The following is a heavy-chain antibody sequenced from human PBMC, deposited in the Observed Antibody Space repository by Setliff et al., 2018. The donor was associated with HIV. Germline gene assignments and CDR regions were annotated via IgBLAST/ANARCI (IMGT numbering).Heavy chain of an antibody. CDR1: GGTFTSYA. V-gene: IGHV1-69*10. CDR2: IIPIVGVT. D-gene: IGHD2-15*01. Sequence: SVKVSCKASGGTFTSYAIHWVRQAPGQGLEWMGGIIPIVGVTNYAQKFQVRVTITADKSTNTAYMDLHSLTSEDTAVYYCARNSDTAWYFLYWGQGTPVTVSS. CDR3: ARNSDTAWYFLY. J-gene: IGHJ1*01.